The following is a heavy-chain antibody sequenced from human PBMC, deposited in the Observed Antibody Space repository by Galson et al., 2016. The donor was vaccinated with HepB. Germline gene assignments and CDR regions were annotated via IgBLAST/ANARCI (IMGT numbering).Heavy chain of an antibody. CDR3: ARAVAGLDY. CDR1: GDSVSSNSAA. V-gene: IGHV6-1*01. Sequence: CAISGDSVSSNSAAWDWIRQSPSRGLECLGRTYYRSKWYYEYSASVESRITIITDTSKNQFSLQLRSVTPEDTAIYYCARAVAGLDYWGQGTLVTVSS. J-gene: IGHJ4*02. CDR2: TYYRSKWYY. D-gene: IGHD6-19*01.